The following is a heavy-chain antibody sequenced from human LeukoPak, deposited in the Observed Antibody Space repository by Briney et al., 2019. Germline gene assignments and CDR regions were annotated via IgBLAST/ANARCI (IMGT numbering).Heavy chain of an antibody. Sequence: GGSLRLSCAASGLTFSSHDMHWVRQVTGKGLEWVSAIGTLAGTFYSDSVKGRFTISRENAKNSLYLQMNGLRAGDTAVYYCATGRSRGWSYAFDIWGRGTMVTVSS. J-gene: IGHJ3*02. V-gene: IGHV3-13*01. CDR2: IGTLAGT. D-gene: IGHD6-19*01. CDR1: GLTFSSHD. CDR3: ATGRSRGWSYAFDI.